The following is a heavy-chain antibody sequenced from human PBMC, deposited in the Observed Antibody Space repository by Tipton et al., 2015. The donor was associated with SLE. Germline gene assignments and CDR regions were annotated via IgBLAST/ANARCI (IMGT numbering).Heavy chain of an antibody. J-gene: IGHJ4*02. V-gene: IGHV4-34*01. Sequence: TLSLTCAVYGGSFSGYYWSWNRQPPGKGLEWIGEINHSGSTNYNPSLKSRVTISVDTSKNQFSLKLSSVTAADTAVYYWARGKYWGQGTLVTVSS. CDR1: GGSFSGYY. CDR2: INHSGST. CDR3: ARGKY.